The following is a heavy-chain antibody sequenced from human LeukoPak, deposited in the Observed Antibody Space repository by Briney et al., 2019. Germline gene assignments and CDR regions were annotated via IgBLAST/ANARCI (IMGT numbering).Heavy chain of an antibody. Sequence: PSETLSLTCAVYGGSFSGYYWSWIRQPPGKGLEWIGEINHSGSTNYNPSLKSRVTISVDTSKNQFSLKLSSVTAADTAVYYCAAQTLGWGYYMDVWGKGTTVTISS. D-gene: IGHD1-26*01. J-gene: IGHJ6*03. CDR3: AAQTLGWGYYMDV. CDR2: INHSGST. CDR1: GGSFSGYY. V-gene: IGHV4-34*01.